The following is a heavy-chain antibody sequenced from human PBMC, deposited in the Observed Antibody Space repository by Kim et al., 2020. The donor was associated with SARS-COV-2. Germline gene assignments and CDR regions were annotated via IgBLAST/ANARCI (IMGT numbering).Heavy chain of an antibody. CDR3: AKSTCSGGSCYLYYYYGMDV. D-gene: IGHD2-15*01. V-gene: IGHV3-23*01. Sequence: GGSLRLSCAASGFTFSSYAMSWVRQAPGKGLEWVSAISGSGGSTYYADSVKGRFTISRDNSKNTLYLQMNSLRAEDTAVYYCAKSTCSGGSCYLYYYYGMDVWGQGTTVTVSS. CDR1: GFTFSSYA. J-gene: IGHJ6*02. CDR2: ISGSGGST.